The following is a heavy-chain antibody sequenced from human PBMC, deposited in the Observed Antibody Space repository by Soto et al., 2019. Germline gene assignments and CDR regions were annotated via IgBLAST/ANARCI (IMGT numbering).Heavy chain of an antibody. CDR2: ISAYNGNT. CDR3: ARVPSRVDYYYYYMDV. CDR1: GYTFTSYG. D-gene: IGHD2-2*01. Sequence: ASVKVSCKASGYTFTSYGISWVRQAPGQGLEWMGWISAYNGNTNYAQRLQGRVTMTTDTSTSTAYMELRSLRSDDTAVYYCARVPSRVDYYYYYMDVWGKWTTVTVSS. V-gene: IGHV1-18*01. J-gene: IGHJ6*03.